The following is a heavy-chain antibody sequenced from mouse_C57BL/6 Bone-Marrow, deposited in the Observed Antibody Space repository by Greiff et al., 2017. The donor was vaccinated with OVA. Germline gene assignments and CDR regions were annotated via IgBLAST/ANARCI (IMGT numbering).Heavy chain of an antibody. CDR3: ARKSYYPYDY. Sequence: VQLQQPGAELVRPGTSVKLSCKASGYTFTSYWMHWVKQRPGQGLEWIGVIDPSDSYTNYNQKFKGKATLTVDTSSSTAYMQLSSLTSEDSAVYYCARKSYYPYDYWGQGTSVTVSS. CDR2: IDPSDSYT. CDR1: GYTFTSYW. J-gene: IGHJ4*01. D-gene: IGHD2-10*01. V-gene: IGHV1-59*01.